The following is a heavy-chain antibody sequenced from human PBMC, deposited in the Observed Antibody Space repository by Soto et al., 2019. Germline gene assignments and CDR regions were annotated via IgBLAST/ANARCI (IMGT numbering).Heavy chain of an antibody. CDR3: AHRHELGSFDI. CDR1: GFSLSTRAVG. D-gene: IGHD1-26*01. V-gene: IGHV2-5*01. CDR2: IYWNDDK. Sequence: QITLKESGPTLVKPTQTLTLTCTFSGFSLSTRAVGVGWIGQPPGKALEWLALIYWNDDKRYSPSLKNRLTITKDTSKNHVVLTMTNMDPVDTATYYCAHRHELGSFDIWGQGTKVTVSS. J-gene: IGHJ3*02.